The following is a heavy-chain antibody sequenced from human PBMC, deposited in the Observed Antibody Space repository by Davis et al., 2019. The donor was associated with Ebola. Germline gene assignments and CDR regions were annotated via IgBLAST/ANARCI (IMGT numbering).Heavy chain of an antibody. D-gene: IGHD5-12*01. J-gene: IGHJ4*02. CDR1: GLTFSGSS. CDR3: TTQGNIVATGHDY. V-gene: IGHV3-73*01. Sequence: GESLKISCAASGLTFSGSSMHWVRQASGKGLAWVGHIRSKANSYATAYGASVKGRFTISRDDSKNTAYLQMNSLKTEDTAVYYCTTQGNIVATGHDYWGQGTLVTVSS. CDR2: IRSKANSYAT.